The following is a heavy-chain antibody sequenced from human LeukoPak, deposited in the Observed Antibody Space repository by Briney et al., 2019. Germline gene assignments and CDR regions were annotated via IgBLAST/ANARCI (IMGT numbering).Heavy chain of an antibody. CDR1: GFTFKNYE. D-gene: IGHD2-2*01. CDR2: ISSSSSTI. J-gene: IGHJ3*02. Sequence: GGSLRLSCAASGFTFKNYEMNWVRQAPGKGLEWVSYISSSSSTIYYADSVKGRFTISRDNAKNSLYLQMNSLRAEDTAVYYCARARTYCSSTSCYGGAFDIWGQGTMVTVSS. CDR3: ARARTYCSSTSCYGGAFDI. V-gene: IGHV3-48*01.